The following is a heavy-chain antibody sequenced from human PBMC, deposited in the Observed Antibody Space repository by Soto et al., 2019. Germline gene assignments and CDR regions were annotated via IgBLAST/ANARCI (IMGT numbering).Heavy chain of an antibody. V-gene: IGHV3-7*03. CDR3: ASYRGYGDYEGY. Sequence: QPGGSLRLSCAASGFTFSSYWMSWVRQAPGKGLEWVANIKQDGSEKYYVDSMKGRFTISRDNAKNSLYLQMNSLRAEDTAVYYCASYRGYGDYEGYWGQGTLVTVSS. CDR2: IKQDGSEK. CDR1: GFTFSSYW. D-gene: IGHD4-17*01. J-gene: IGHJ4*02.